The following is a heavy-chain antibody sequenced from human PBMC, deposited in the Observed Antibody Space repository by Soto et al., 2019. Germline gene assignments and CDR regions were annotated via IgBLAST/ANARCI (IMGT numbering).Heavy chain of an antibody. V-gene: IGHV1-18*01. CDR2: ISAYNGNT. J-gene: IGHJ5*02. D-gene: IGHD3-22*01. CDR3: ARETGDSSGYYHRLYDH. CDR1: GYTFTSYG. Sequence: GASVKVSCKASGYTFTSYGISWVRQAPGQGLEWMGWISAYNGNTNYAQRLQGRVTMTTDTSTSTAYMELRSLRSDDTAVYYCARETGDSSGYYHRLYDHWGQGTLVTVSS.